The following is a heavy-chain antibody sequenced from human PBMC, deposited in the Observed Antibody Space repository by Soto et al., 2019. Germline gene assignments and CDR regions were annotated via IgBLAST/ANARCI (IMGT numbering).Heavy chain of an antibody. CDR2: ITWNGANS. CDR3: ARETLTFGYGLDV. J-gene: IGHJ6*02. D-gene: IGHD1-20*01. V-gene: IGHV3-43*01. CDR1: GFRFDDYN. Sequence: WXVRLSCAASGFRFDDYNMHWVRQAPGKGLEWVSLITWNGANSYYADSVKGRFTISRDGTTKSLSLQMTSLKREDTGLYVCARETLTFGYGLDVWGQGTRVTVSS.